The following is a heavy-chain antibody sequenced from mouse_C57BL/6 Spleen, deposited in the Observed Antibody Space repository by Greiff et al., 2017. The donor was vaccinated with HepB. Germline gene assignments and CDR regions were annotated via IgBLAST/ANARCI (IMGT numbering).Heavy chain of an antibody. CDR1: GYSFTGYY. CDR3: ARYGYYGDWYFDV. Sequence: EVQLKQSGPELVKPGASVKISCKASGYSFTGYYMNWVKQSPEKSLEWIGEINPSTGGTTYNQKFKAKATLTVDKSSSTAYMQLKSLTSEDSAVYYCARYGYYGDWYFDVWGTGTTVTVSS. CDR2: INPSTGGT. D-gene: IGHD2-3*01. J-gene: IGHJ1*03. V-gene: IGHV1-42*01.